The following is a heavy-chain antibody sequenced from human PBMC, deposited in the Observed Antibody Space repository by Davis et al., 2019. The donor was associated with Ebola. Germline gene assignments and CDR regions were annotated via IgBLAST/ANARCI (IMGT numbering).Heavy chain of an antibody. Sequence: MPGGSLRLSCTVSGGSISSYYWSWIRQPPGKGLEWIGYLYYSGSTNYNPSLKSRVTISVDTSKNQFSLKLSSVTAADTAVYYCAVVPGGGYYFDYWGQGTLVTVSS. CDR3: AVVPGGGYYFDY. J-gene: IGHJ4*02. CDR2: LYYSGST. V-gene: IGHV4-59*08. D-gene: IGHD3-16*01. CDR1: GGSISSYY.